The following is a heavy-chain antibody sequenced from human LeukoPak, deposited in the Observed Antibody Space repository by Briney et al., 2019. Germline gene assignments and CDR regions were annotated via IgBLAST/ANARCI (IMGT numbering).Heavy chain of an antibody. Sequence: GGSLRLSCAASGFTFSSYEMNWVRQAPGKGLEWVSYISSSGSTIYYADSVKGRFTISRDNAKNSLYLQMNSLRAEDTAVYYCARAPDPRTYYYDSSGYYSPDFDYWGQGTLVTVSS. J-gene: IGHJ4*02. CDR2: ISSSGSTI. CDR1: GFTFSSYE. V-gene: IGHV3-48*03. D-gene: IGHD3-22*01. CDR3: ARAPDPRTYYYDSSGYYSPDFDY.